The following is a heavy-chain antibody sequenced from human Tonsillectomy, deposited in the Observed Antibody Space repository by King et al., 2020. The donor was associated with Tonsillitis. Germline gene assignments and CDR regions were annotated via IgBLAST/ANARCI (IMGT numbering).Heavy chain of an antibody. J-gene: IGHJ4*02. V-gene: IGHV4-34*01. CDR3: ARESGGYFDY. CDR2: IDHSGSN. Sequence: VQLQQWGAGLLKPSETLSLTCAVYGGSFSDHFWSWIRQPPGKRLEWVGEIDHSGSNNYNPSLKSRVTISLDTSKNHFSLKLNPVTAADTAVYYCARESGGYFDYWGQGTLVTVSS. CDR1: GGSFSDHF. D-gene: IGHD3-10*01.